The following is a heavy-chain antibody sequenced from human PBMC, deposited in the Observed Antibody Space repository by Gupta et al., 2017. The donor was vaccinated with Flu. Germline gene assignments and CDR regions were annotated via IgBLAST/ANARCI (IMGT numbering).Heavy chain of an antibody. V-gene: IGHV3-30*18. CDR3: AKDLGGSGSYYTFDY. CDR2: ISHDGSNE. J-gene: IGHJ4*02. D-gene: IGHD3-10*01. Sequence: QVQLVESGGGVVQPGGSLRLSCAASGFTFSSYGMHWVRQAPGKGLEWGAVISHDGSNENYADSVKGRFTISRDNSRNTLYLQMNSLRAEDTAVYYCAKDLGGSGSYYTFDYWGQGNLATVSS. CDR1: GFTFSSYG.